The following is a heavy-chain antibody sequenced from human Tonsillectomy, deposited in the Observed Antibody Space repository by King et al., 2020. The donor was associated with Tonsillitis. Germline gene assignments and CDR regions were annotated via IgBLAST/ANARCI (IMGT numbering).Heavy chain of an antibody. D-gene: IGHD5-18*01. CDR2: ISYDGSNK. J-gene: IGHJ6*03. CDR1: GFSFSSNA. Sequence: VQLVESGGGVVQPGRSLRLSCAASGFSFSSNAMHWVRQTPDKGLQWVAVISYDGSNKYYADSVKGRFTVSRDNSKNTLYLQMNSLRADDTAVYYCARDPDGIQLWSGNMDVWGKGTTVTVSS. CDR3: ARDPDGIQLWSGNMDV. V-gene: IGHV3-30*01.